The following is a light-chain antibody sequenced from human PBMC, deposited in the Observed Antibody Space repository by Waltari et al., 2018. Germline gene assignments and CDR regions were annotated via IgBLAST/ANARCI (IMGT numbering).Light chain of an antibody. CDR3: QSSDSSGTWV. Sequence: SSELTQPPSLSVSPGQTAKITCSGEALAKHSPYWYQQKSGQAPVLLIYKDSERPSMIAERFSGASSGTTVTLTISGVQAEDEADYFCQSSDSSGTWVFGGGTKLTVL. V-gene: IGLV3-25*03. CDR1: ALAKHS. CDR2: KDS. J-gene: IGLJ3*02.